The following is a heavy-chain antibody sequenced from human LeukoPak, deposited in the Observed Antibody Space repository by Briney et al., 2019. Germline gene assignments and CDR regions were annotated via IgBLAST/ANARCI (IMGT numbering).Heavy chain of an antibody. Sequence: ASVKVSCKVSGYTLTELSMHWVRQAPGKGLEWMGGFDPEDGETIYAQKFQGRVTMTEDTSTDTAYMELRSLRSDDTAVYYCARGLAGSYARSFDYWGQGTLVTVSS. J-gene: IGHJ4*02. V-gene: IGHV1-24*01. D-gene: IGHD3-16*01. CDR1: GYTLTELS. CDR3: ARGLAGSYARSFDY. CDR2: FDPEDGET.